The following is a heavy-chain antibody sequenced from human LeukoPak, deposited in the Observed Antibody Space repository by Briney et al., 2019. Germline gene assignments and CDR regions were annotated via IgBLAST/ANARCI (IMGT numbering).Heavy chain of an antibody. CDR3: ARGDSSGWNPSPFFDF. CDR1: GGSISSGGYY. J-gene: IGHJ4*02. Sequence: PSQTLSLTCTVSGGSISSGGYYWSWIRQHPGKGLEWIGYIYYSGSTYYNPSLKSRVTISVDTSKNQFSLQLSSVTAADTAVYFCARGDSSGWNPSPFFDFWGQGTLVTVSS. D-gene: IGHD6-19*01. CDR2: IYYSGST. V-gene: IGHV4-31*03.